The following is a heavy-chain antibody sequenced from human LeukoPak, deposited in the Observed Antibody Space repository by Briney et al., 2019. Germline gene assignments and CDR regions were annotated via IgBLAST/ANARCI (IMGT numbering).Heavy chain of an antibody. J-gene: IGHJ4*02. CDR3: AREMATIVNQFDY. V-gene: IGHV1-18*01. CDR1: GYTFTSYG. CDR2: IGPYNGNT. Sequence: ASVKVSCKASGYTFTSYGISWVRQAPGQGLEWMGWIGPYNGNTNYAQKLQGRVTMTTDTSTTTAYMVLRSLRSDDTAVYYCAREMATIVNQFDYWGQGTLVTVSS. D-gene: IGHD5-24*01.